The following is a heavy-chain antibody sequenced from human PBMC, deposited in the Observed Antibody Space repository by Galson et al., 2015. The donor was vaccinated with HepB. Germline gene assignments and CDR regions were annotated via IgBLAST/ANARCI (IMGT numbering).Heavy chain of an antibody. Sequence: SLRLSCAASGFIFSNYGMHWVRQAPGKGLEWVAVIWYDGSKKDYAESVKGRFTISRDNFKNTLYLQMNNLRAEDTAIYYCARDRVVSATGWFDPWGQGTLVTVSS. V-gene: IGHV3-33*01. J-gene: IGHJ5*02. D-gene: IGHD2-15*01. CDR3: ARDRVVSATGWFDP. CDR2: IWYDGSKK. CDR1: GFIFSNYG.